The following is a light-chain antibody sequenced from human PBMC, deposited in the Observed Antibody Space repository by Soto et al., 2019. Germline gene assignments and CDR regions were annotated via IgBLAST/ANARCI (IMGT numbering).Light chain of an antibody. J-gene: IGKJ1*01. CDR1: QSVRSSY. Sequence: EIVLTQSPGTLSLSPGERATLSCRASQSVRSSYLAWYQQKTGQAPRLLIYGASSRATGIPHRFSGSGSRTDFTLTISRLEPEDFAVYYCQQYGSSPQTFGQGTKVDIK. CDR3: QQYGSSPQT. CDR2: GAS. V-gene: IGKV3-20*01.